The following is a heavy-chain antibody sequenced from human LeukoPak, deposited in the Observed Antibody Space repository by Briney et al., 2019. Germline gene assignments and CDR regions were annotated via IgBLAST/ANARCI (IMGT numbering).Heavy chain of an antibody. CDR3: ARDVEYSLQT. Sequence: ASVKVSCKASGYTFTGHFMHWVRQAPGQGLEWMGWINPKSGGTNYAQKFQGRVTMTTDTSTSTAYMELRSLRSDDTAVYYCARDVEYSLQTWGQGTLVTVSS. CDR2: INPKSGGT. J-gene: IGHJ5*02. D-gene: IGHD5-18*01. CDR1: GYTFTGHF. V-gene: IGHV1-2*02.